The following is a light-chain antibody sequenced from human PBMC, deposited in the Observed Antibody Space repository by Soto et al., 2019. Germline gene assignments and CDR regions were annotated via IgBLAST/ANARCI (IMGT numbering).Light chain of an antibody. Sequence: LAVSLDERAPFTSTSSQRVLYSSNNKNYLAWYQQKPGQPPKLLIYWASTRESGVPDRFSGSGSGTDFTLTISSLQAEDVAVYYCQHSGSSLRPFGEGTNVDNK. CDR3: QHSGSSLRP. V-gene: IGKV4-1*01. CDR2: WAS. CDR1: QRVLYSSNNKNY. J-gene: IGKJ1*01.